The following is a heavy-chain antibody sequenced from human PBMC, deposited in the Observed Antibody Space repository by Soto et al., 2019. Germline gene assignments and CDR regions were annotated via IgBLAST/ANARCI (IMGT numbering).Heavy chain of an antibody. CDR2: ISSSGSNT. V-gene: IGHV3-23*01. CDR3: AAAAARLGRFCVRSGRNWFGR. D-gene: IGHD6-6*01. CDR1: GFTFRSYA. J-gene: IGHJ5*02. Sequence: PGGSLRLSCAASGFTFRSYAMSWVRQAPGKGLEWVSAISSSGSNTYYADSVKGRFTISRDNAKNTLYLQMNSLRAEDTAVYYCAAAAARLGRFCVRSGRNWFGRRGQGTLGTRPS.